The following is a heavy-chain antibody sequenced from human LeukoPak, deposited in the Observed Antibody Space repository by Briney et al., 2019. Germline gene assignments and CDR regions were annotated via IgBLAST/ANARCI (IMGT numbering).Heavy chain of an antibody. CDR2: FYTRGST. J-gene: IGHJ4*02. D-gene: IGHD6-13*01. Sequence: SETLSLTCTVSGGSISSYYWSWLRQPAGEGLEWIGRFYTRGSTNYNPSLKSRVTMSVDTSKNQFSLKLSSVTAADTAVYYCARDRFGGIAAADKRVWFDYWGQGTLVTVSS. CDR3: ARDRFGGIAAADKRVWFDY. V-gene: IGHV4-4*07. CDR1: GGSISSYY.